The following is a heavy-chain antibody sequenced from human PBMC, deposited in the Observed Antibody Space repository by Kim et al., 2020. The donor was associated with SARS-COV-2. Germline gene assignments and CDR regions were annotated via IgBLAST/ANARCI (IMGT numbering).Heavy chain of an antibody. CDR3: AKDDKLSYYYYYMDV. V-gene: IGHV3-9*01. D-gene: IGHD3-10*01. J-gene: IGHJ6*03. Sequence: SVKGRFTISRDNAKNSLYLQMNSLRAEDTALYYCAKDDKLSYYYYYMDVWGKGTTVTVSS.